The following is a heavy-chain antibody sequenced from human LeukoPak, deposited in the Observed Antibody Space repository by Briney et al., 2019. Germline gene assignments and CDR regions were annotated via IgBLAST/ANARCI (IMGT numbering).Heavy chain of an antibody. D-gene: IGHD2-2*01. CDR2: ISSDGSNI. CDR1: GFTFRTYA. V-gene: IGHV3-30-3*01. J-gene: IGHJ3*01. CDR3: ARGDRYCSSTSCFTPVDL. Sequence: PGGSLRLSCAASGFTFRTYAMHWVRQAPGKGLEWVAVISSDGSNIYYADSVKGRFTISRDNSKNTLYLQVSSLRAEDSAVYYCARGDRYCSSTSCFTPVDLWGQGTMVTVSS.